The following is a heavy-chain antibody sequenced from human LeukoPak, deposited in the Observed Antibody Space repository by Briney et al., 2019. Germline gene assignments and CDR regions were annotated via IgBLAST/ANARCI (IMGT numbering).Heavy chain of an antibody. CDR1: GYTFTNYP. V-gene: IGHV1-8*01. J-gene: IGHJ6*02. Sequence: ASVKVSCKASGYTFTNYPMNWVRQATGQGLEWMGWMNPNSGNTGYAQKFQGRVTMTRNTSISTAYMELSSLRSEDTAVYYCARGGYSYGSYYYYYGMDVWGQGTTVTVSS. CDR2: MNPNSGNT. CDR3: ARGGYSYGSYYYYYGMDV. D-gene: IGHD5-18*01.